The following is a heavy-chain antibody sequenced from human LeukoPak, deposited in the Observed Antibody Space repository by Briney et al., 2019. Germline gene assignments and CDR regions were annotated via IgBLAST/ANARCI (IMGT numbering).Heavy chain of an antibody. CDR3: RTGPYYFDY. CDR1: GFTFSSYS. D-gene: IGHD3/OR15-3a*01. Sequence: GGSLRLSCAASGFTFSSYSMNWVRQAPGKGLEWVSYISSTSSTTYYADSVKGRFTVSRDNAKNTLYLQLNSLRAEATAVYCCRTGPYYFDYWGQGTLVTVSS. J-gene: IGHJ4*02. CDR2: ISSTSSTT. V-gene: IGHV3-48*01.